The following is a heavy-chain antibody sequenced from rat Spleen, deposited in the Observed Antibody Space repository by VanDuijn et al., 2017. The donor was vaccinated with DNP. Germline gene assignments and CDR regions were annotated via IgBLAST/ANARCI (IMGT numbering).Heavy chain of an antibody. V-gene: IGHV5-7*01. D-gene: IGHD1-6*01. CDR1: GFTFSDYN. CDR3: TRQLTYYGHRRLDY. CDR2: INYDGSRT. J-gene: IGHJ2*01. Sequence: EVQLVESGGGLVQPGRSLKLSCAASGFTFSDYNMAWVRQAPKKGLEWVATINYDGSRTFYRDSVKGRFTISRNSAKNTQYLHMDSLRSEDTATYYCTRQLTYYGHRRLDYWGQGVMVTVSS.